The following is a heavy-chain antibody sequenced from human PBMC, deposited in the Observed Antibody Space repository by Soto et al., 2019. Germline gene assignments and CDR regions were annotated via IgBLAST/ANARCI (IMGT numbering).Heavy chain of an antibody. Sequence: SETLSLTCTVSGGSISSYYWSWIRQPPGKGLEWIGYIYYSGNTNYNPSLKSRVTISVDTSKNQFSLKLSSVTAADTAVYYCARRYGDCIDFWGQGTLVTVSS. CDR1: GGSISSYY. CDR2: IYYSGNT. J-gene: IGHJ4*02. CDR3: ARRYGDCIDF. D-gene: IGHD4-17*01. V-gene: IGHV4-59*08.